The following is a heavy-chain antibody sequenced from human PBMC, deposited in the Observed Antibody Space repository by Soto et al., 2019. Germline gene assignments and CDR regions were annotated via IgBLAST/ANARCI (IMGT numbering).Heavy chain of an antibody. CDR2: TYYRSNWYN. CDR1: GDSVSRTDAA. D-gene: IGHD3-3*02. CDR3: ARGSFSNYYYGVDV. J-gene: IGHJ6*02. V-gene: IGHV6-1*01. Sequence: SQTLSLTCAISGDSVSRTDAAWNWIRQSPSRGLEWLGRTYYRSNWYNDYAESVKSRITINPDTSKNQFSLQLNSVTPEDTAVYYCARGSFSNYYYGVDVWGQGTTVTVSS.